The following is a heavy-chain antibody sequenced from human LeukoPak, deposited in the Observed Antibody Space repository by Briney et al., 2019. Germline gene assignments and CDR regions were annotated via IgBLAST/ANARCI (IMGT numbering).Heavy chain of an antibody. V-gene: IGHV3-30*03. CDR3: ARDVSGSDGYFDY. CDR1: GFSFSTYG. D-gene: IGHD1-26*01. CDR2: ISYDGSDK. Sequence: GGSLRLSCAASGFSFSTYGMHWVRQAPGKGLEWVTVISYDGSDKYYADSVKGRFTISRDNSKNTLYLQINSLRAEDTAVYYCARDVSGSDGYFDYWGQGTLVTVSS. J-gene: IGHJ4*02.